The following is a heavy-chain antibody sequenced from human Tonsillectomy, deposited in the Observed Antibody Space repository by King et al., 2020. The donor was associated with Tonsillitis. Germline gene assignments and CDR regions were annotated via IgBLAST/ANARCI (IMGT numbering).Heavy chain of an antibody. CDR3: SRDFVRDSTGSYSAFDI. J-gene: IGHJ3*02. CDR1: GGSISNYY. Sequence: VQLQESGPGLVKPSETLSLTCTVSGGSISNYYWSWIRQPPGKGLEWIGYIYNSESTTNHNPSLKSRVTISVDTSKNQFSLKLTSVTAADTAVYFCSRDFVRDSTGSYSAFDIWGQGTMVTVSS. CDR2: IYNSESTT. V-gene: IGHV4-59*01. D-gene: IGHD3-22*01.